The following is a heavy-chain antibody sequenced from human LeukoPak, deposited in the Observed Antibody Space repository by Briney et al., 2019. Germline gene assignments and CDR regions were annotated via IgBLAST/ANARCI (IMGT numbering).Heavy chain of an antibody. CDR2: ISPTGSTT. V-gene: IGHV3-74*01. CDR1: GFSFSGHW. D-gene: IGHD6-19*01. Sequence: PGGSLRLSCTASGFSFSGHWMHWARQLPGKGLVWVSRISPTGSTTSYADSVKGRFTVSRDNAKNTLYLQMNSLRAEDTAVYYCAGGFGYSSGWGQGTLVTVSS. CDR3: AGGFGYSSG. J-gene: IGHJ4*02.